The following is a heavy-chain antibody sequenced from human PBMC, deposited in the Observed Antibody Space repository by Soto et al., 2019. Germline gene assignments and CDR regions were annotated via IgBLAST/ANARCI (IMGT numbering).Heavy chain of an antibody. J-gene: IGHJ5*02. CDR2: VIPICVTA. D-gene: IGHD2-2*01. CDR3: PKAGITSWLPNDEANYCCDP. Sequence: QAQLVQSGAEMKTPGSSVKVSCKASGGTFRSNALRWLRQAPGQGRECMGGVIPICVTAYYAQKFQGRVTITADESTSTAYMELSRLSSEDTAVDSWPKAGITSWLPNDEANYCCDPWGQGTLGTVSA. CDR1: GGTFRSNA. V-gene: IGHV1-69*01.